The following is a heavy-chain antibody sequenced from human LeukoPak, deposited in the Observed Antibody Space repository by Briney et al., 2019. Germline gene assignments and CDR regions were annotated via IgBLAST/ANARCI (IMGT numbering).Heavy chain of an antibody. Sequence: PSETLSLTCTVSGGSISSSSYYWGWIRQPPGKGLEWIGSIYSSGSTTYKPSLKSRVTISVDTSKNQFSLKLSSVTAADTAVYYCARSYSNYVSGYGVWGKGTTVTVSS. CDR2: IYSSGST. V-gene: IGHV4-39*07. CDR1: GGSISSSSYY. D-gene: IGHD4-11*01. CDR3: ARSYSNYVSGYGV. J-gene: IGHJ6*04.